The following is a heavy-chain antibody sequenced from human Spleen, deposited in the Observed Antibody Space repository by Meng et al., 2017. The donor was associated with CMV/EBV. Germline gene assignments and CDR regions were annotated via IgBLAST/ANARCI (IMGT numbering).Heavy chain of an antibody. D-gene: IGHD3-3*01. CDR3: ARGLVLEWYWGVFDY. Sequence: SQTLSLTCAISGDSVPSNSAAWNWIRQSPSRGLEWLGRTYYRSKWYNDYAVSVKSRITINPDTSKNQFSLQLNSVTPEDTAVYYCARGLVLEWYWGVFDYWGQGTLVTVSS. CDR2: TYYRSKWYN. CDR1: GDSVPSNSAA. J-gene: IGHJ4*02. V-gene: IGHV6-1*01.